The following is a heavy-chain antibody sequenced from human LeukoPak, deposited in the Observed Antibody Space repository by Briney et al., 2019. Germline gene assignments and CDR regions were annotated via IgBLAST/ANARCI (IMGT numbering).Heavy chain of an antibody. Sequence: PSETLSLTCAVSNYSISSTYYWGWIRQPPGKGLEWIGTIYHSGSTYNNPSLKSRVTISVDTSKNQFSLKLSSVTAADTAVYYCARSPSSGWYFFDYWGQGTLVTVSS. J-gene: IGHJ4*02. CDR3: ARSPSSGWYFFDY. D-gene: IGHD6-19*01. CDR1: NYSISSTYY. CDR2: IYHSGST. V-gene: IGHV4-38-2*01.